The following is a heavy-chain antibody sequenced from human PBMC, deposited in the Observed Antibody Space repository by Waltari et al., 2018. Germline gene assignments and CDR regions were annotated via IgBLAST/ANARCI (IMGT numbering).Heavy chain of an antibody. CDR2: VNPEKCET. J-gene: IGHJ4*02. CDR1: GYTFTDYY. CDR3: KTTIFGVVSE. V-gene: IGHV1-69-2*01. Sequence: EVQLVQSGAEVKKPGATVKISCKASGYTFTDYYMHWVQPAPGKGLAWMGRVNPEKCETINAEKFQGRVTITADTSTATTYMELSSQRSEDTAVYYGKTTIFGVVSEWGQGTLVTVSS. D-gene: IGHD3-3*01.